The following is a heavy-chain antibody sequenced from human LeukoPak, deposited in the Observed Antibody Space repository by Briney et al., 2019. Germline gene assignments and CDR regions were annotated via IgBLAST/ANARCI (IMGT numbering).Heavy chain of an antibody. CDR2: IYYSGST. D-gene: IGHD2-15*01. J-gene: IGHJ6*03. CDR1: GGSISSYY. V-gene: IGHV4-59*01. Sequence: SEALSLTCTVSGGSISSYYWSWIRQPPGKGLEWIGYIYYSGSTNYNPSLKSRVTISVDTSKNQFSLKLSSVTAADTAVYYCARSVEGYCSGGSCYSYYYMDVWGKGTTVTVSS. CDR3: ARSVEGYCSGGSCYSYYYMDV.